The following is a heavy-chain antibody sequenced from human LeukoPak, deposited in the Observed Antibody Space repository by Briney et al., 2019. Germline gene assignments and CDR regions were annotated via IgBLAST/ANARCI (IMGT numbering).Heavy chain of an antibody. CDR3: ARHLRPGYSSSWYGLENDY. CDR1: GGSISSYY. Sequence: PSETLYLTCTVSGGSISSYYWSWIRQPPGKGLEGIGYIDYSGSTNYNPSLKSRVTISVDTSKNQFSLKLSSVTAADTAVYYCARHLRPGYSSSWYGLENDYWGQGTLVTVSS. J-gene: IGHJ4*02. CDR2: IDYSGST. D-gene: IGHD6-13*01. V-gene: IGHV4-59*08.